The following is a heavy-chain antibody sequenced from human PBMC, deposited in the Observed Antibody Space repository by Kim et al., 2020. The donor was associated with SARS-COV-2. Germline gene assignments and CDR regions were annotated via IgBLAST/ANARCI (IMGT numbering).Heavy chain of an antibody. CDR3: ARVQYSSSWPLDGMDV. V-gene: IGHV4-59*01. D-gene: IGHD6-13*01. Sequence: SLKSRVTRSVDTSKNQFSLELSSVTAADTAVYYCARVQYSSSWPLDGMDVWGQGTTVTVSS. J-gene: IGHJ6*02.